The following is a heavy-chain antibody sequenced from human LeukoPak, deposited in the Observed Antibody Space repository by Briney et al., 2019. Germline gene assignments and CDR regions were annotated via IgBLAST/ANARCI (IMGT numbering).Heavy chain of an antibody. V-gene: IGHV4-31*03. J-gene: IGHJ4*02. D-gene: IGHD3-3*01. CDR1: GGSISSGGYY. Sequence: SETLSLTCTVSGGSISSGGYYWSWIRQHPGKGLEWIGYIYYSGSTYYNPSLKSRVTISVDTSKNQFSLKLSSVTAADTAVYHCARATVDYDFWSGYYTYWGQGTLVTVSS. CDR3: ARATVDYDFWSGYYTY. CDR2: IYYSGST.